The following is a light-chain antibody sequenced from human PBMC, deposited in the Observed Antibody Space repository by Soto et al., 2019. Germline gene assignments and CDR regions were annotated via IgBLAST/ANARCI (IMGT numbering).Light chain of an antibody. J-gene: IGKJ4*01. Sequence: EIVLTQSPATLSLSPGERATISCGASQSVSINLAWYQQKPGQAPRLLIYDASNRATGIPARFSGSGSGTDFTLTISSLEPEDFAVYYCQQRSNWPLTFGGGTKVEIK. CDR2: DAS. CDR1: QSVSIN. V-gene: IGKV3-11*01. CDR3: QQRSNWPLT.